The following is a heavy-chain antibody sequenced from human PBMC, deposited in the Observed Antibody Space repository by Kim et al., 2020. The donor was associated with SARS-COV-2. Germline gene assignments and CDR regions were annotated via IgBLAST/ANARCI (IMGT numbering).Heavy chain of an antibody. D-gene: IGHD3-10*01. CDR2: IYYSGST. CDR3: ARLLGFGEFIDY. J-gene: IGHJ4*02. CDR1: GGSISSGGYY. Sequence: SETLSLTCTVSGGSISSGGYYWSWIRQHPGKGLEWIGYIYYSGSTYYNPSLKSRVTISVDTSKNQFSLKLSSVTAADTAVYYCARLLGFGEFIDYWGQGTLVTVSS. V-gene: IGHV4-31*03.